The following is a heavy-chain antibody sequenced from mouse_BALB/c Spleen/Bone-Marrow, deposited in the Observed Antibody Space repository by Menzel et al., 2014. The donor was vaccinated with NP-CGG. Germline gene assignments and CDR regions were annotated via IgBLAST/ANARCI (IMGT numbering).Heavy chain of an antibody. CDR1: GFTFNIYA. D-gene: IGHD2-4*01. Sequence: EVMLVESGGGLVQPKGSLKLSCAASGFTFNIYAMNWVRQAPRKGLEWVARISSKSTNYTTCYADSVKDRFTISSDDSQGMLYLQMNSLKTEDTAIYYCVRQDYDYPMDYWGQGTSVTVSS. CDR2: ISSKSTNYTT. J-gene: IGHJ4*01. CDR3: VRQDYDYPMDY. V-gene: IGHV10-1*01.